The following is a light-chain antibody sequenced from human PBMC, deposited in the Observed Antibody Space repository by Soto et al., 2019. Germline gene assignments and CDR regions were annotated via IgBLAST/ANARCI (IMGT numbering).Light chain of an antibody. CDR2: DAS. J-gene: IGKJ1*01. Sequence: DIQMTQSPSSLSASVGDRVTITCQASQDISNYLNWYQQKPGKAPKLLIYDASNLETGVPSRFSGSGSGTDFTFTISSLQPDDSATYYCQQYTNTNNPWMFGQGTKVEI. CDR1: QDISNY. CDR3: QQYTNTNNPWM. V-gene: IGKV1-33*01.